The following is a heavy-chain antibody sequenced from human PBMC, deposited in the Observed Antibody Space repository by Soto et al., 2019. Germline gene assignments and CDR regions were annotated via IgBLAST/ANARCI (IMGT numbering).Heavy chain of an antibody. Sequence: ASVKVSCKASGYTFTSYGISWVRQAPGQGLEWMGWISAYNGNTNYAQKLQGRVTMTTDTSTSTAYMELRSQRSDDTAVYYCALAAFPRSNWFDPWGQGTLVTVSS. J-gene: IGHJ5*02. D-gene: IGHD6-13*01. CDR2: ISAYNGNT. CDR1: GYTFTSYG. CDR3: ALAAFPRSNWFDP. V-gene: IGHV1-18*04.